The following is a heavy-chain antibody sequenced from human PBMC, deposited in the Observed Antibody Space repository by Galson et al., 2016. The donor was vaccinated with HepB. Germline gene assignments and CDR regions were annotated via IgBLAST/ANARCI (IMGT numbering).Heavy chain of an antibody. D-gene: IGHD6-19*01. CDR2: INQDGSEK. CDR1: GFTFSSYW. V-gene: IGHV3-7*03. Sequence: SLRLSCAASGFTFSSYWMSWVRQAPGKGLEWVANINQDGSEKNYVDSVKGRLTISRDNAKNSLYVQMNNLRAEDTAVYYCARDFSGRWFSPNFHYYGMDVWGQGTTVTVSS. CDR3: ARDFSGRWFSPNFHYYGMDV. J-gene: IGHJ6*02.